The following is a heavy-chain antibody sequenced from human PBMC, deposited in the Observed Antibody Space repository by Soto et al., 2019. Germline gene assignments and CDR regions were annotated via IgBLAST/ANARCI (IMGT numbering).Heavy chain of an antibody. J-gene: IGHJ4*02. Sequence: QVQLVESGGGVVQPGRSLRLSCAASGSSLINYDMHWVRQAPGKGLVWVAVMSYDGSRQFYADSVRGRFSVSRDISKSALYLQMSILRIEDTAIYYCAQGAWYGISSSSDSWGQGTHGTVSS. CDR1: GSSLINYD. V-gene: IGHV3-30*18. CDR2: MSYDGSRQ. D-gene: IGHD6-6*01. CDR3: AQGAWYGISSSSDS.